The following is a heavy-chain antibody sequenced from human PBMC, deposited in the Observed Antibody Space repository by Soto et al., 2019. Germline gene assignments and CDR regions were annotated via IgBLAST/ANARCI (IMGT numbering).Heavy chain of an antibody. J-gene: IGHJ5*02. Sequence: GASVKVSCKASGGTFSSYTISWVRQAPGQGLEWMGRIIPILGIANYAQKFQGRVTITADKSTSTAYMELSSLRSEGTAVYYCARRILRYFDWLPNWFDPWGQGTLVTVSS. CDR2: IIPILGIA. CDR1: GGTFSSYT. V-gene: IGHV1-69*02. D-gene: IGHD3-9*01. CDR3: ARRILRYFDWLPNWFDP.